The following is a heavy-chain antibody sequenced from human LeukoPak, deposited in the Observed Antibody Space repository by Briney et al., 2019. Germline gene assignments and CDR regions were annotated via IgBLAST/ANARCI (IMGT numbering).Heavy chain of an antibody. CDR2: IYYSGST. CDR3: ARSSTSSVRYNWFDP. V-gene: IGHV4-59*08. CDR1: GGSISSYY. J-gene: IGHJ5*02. D-gene: IGHD2-2*01. Sequence: SETLSLTCTVSGGSISSYYWSWIRQPAGKGLEWIGYIYYSGSTNYNPSLKSRVTISVDTSKNQFSLKLSSVTAADTAVYYCARSSTSSVRYNWFDPWGQGTLVTVSS.